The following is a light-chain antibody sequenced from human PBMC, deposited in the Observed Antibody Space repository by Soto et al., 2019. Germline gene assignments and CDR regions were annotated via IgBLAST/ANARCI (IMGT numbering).Light chain of an antibody. CDR3: QQYTSYSRA. J-gene: IGKJ1*01. CDR1: QDISDY. CDR2: DAS. V-gene: IGKV1-9*01. Sequence: QSPSFLSASVGDRVTITCRASQDISDYLAWYQQRPGKAPKLLIYDASNLGSGVPSRFSGSGSGTDFTLTISGLQPDDFTTYYCQQYTSYSRAFGQGTKVDI.